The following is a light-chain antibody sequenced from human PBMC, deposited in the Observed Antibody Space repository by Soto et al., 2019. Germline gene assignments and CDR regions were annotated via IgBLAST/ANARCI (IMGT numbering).Light chain of an antibody. CDR2: GAS. J-gene: IGKJ4*01. Sequence: EIVMTQSPATLSVSPGERATLSCRASQRISTNLAWYQQKPGQAPRLLIYGASTRATGIPARFSGSGSGTEFALTITSLQSEDFAVYYCQQYSNWPPITFGGGTKVEIK. V-gene: IGKV3-15*01. CDR3: QQYSNWPPIT. CDR1: QRISTN.